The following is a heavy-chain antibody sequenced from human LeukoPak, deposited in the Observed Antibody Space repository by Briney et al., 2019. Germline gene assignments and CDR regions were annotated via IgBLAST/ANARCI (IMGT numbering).Heavy chain of an antibody. CDR1: GYSISSGYY. V-gene: IGHV4-38-2*01. CDR2: IYRSGGT. Sequence: SETLSLTWAVSGYSISSGYYWGWIRQPPGKGLEWIGSIYRSGGTYYNPSLRSRVTISVDTSKNQLSLSLRSVTAADTAVYYCVRLFGSDGKNCFDAWGQGTLVTVSS. D-gene: IGHD5-18*01. J-gene: IGHJ5*02. CDR3: VRLFGSDGKNCFDA.